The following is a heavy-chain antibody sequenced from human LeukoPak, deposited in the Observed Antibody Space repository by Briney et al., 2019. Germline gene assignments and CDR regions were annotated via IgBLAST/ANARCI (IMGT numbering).Heavy chain of an antibody. CDR3: ARDRYYYDSSGYRFDY. V-gene: IGHV4-4*07. CDR1: GGSITSYY. J-gene: IGHJ4*02. D-gene: IGHD3-22*01. CDR2: IHTSGST. Sequence: PSETLSLTCTFSGGSITSYYWSWIRQPAGKGLEWIGRIHTSGSTNYNPSLRSRVAMSVDTSKNQFSLKLSPVTAADTAVCYCARDRYYYDSSGYRFDYWGQGTLVTVSS.